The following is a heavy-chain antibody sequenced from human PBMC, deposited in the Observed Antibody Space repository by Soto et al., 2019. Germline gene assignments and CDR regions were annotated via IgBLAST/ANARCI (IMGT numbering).Heavy chain of an antibody. D-gene: IGHD3-10*01. Sequence: ASVKVSCKTSGYTFSNYGITWVRQAPGQPLEWLGWISLYSDGTNYAQKFQGRVSMTTDTSTTTAYMELNSLRAEDTAIYYCAKKVNSGSGSQYFDYWGQGTLVTVSS. V-gene: IGHV1-18*01. CDR3: AKKVNSGSGSQYFDY. J-gene: IGHJ4*02. CDR2: ISLYSDGT. CDR1: GYTFSNYG.